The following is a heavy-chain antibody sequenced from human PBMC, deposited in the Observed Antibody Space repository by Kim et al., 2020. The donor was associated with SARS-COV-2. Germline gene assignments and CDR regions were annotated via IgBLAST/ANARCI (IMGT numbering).Heavy chain of an antibody. CDR3: ARARVGTSEGFFDY. Sequence: LSLTCAAYGFTVSSNYMSWVRQAPGKGLEWVSVIYSGGNTYYPESVKGRFTISRDNSKNTVYLQMNSLRAEDTAVYYCARARVGTSEGFFDYWGQGTLVTVSS. J-gene: IGHJ4*02. D-gene: IGHD1-26*01. CDR1: GFTVSSNY. CDR2: IYSGGNT. V-gene: IGHV3-66*02.